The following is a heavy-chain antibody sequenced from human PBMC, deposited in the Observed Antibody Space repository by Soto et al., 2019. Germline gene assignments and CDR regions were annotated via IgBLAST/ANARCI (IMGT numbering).Heavy chain of an antibody. CDR3: ATITGTTGPYGMDV. D-gene: IGHD1-7*01. CDR2: INPNSGGT. J-gene: IGHJ6*02. V-gene: IGHV1-2*04. Sequence: ASVKASCKASGYTITSYGISWVRQAPGQGLEWVGWINPNSGGTNFAQKFQGWVTMTRDTSISTAYMELSRLKSDDTAVYYCATITGTTGPYGMDVWGQGTTVTVSS. CDR1: GYTITSYG.